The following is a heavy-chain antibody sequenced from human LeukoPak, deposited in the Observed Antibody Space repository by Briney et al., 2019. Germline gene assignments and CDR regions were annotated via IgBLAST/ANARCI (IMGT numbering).Heavy chain of an antibody. CDR2: ISSSSTII. CDR3: AKVPRQHDNWFDP. D-gene: IGHD3-9*01. J-gene: IGHJ5*02. V-gene: IGHV3-48*01. Sequence: GVSLRLSCAASGFTFSSHSMIWVRQAPGKGLEGISYISSSSTIIHYTDSVKGRLTISRDDDKNSLYLQMNSLRAEDTAIYYCAKVPRQHDNWFDPWGQGTLVTVSS. CDR1: GFTFSSHS.